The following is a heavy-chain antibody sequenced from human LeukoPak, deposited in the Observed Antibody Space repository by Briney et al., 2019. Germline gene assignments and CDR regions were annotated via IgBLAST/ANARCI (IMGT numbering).Heavy chain of an antibody. D-gene: IGHD5-18*01. CDR2: INYSGNT. V-gene: IGHV4-59*08. CDR3: ARLRYSNIGYSSPIDY. J-gene: IGHJ4*02. CDR1: GGSISSYY. Sequence: SETLSLTCTVSGGSISSYYWNWIRRPPGKGLEWIGYINYSGNTNYNPSLKSRVTISVDTSKNQFSLKLRSVTAADTAVYYCARLRYSNIGYSSPIDYWGQGILVTVSS.